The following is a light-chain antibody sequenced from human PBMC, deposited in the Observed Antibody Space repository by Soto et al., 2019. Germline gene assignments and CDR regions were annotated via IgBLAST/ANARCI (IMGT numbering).Light chain of an antibody. Sequence: VVITQSPXSXXXXPXXXASISXXSSQSLRHSNGYNYLDWYLQKPGQPPQLLIYLGSHRASGVPDRFSGSESGTDFTLKISRVEAEDVGVYYCMQSLHTRTFGQGTKVDI. CDR2: LGS. J-gene: IGKJ1*01. CDR3: MQSLHTRT. V-gene: IGKV2-28*01. CDR1: QSLRHSNGYNY.